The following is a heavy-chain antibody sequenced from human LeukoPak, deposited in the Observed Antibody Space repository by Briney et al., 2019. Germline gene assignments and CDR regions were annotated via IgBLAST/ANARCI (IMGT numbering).Heavy chain of an antibody. CDR2: ISYDGSNK. Sequence: QPGRSLRLSCAASGFTFSSYAMHWVRQAPGKGLEWVAVISYDGSNKYYADSVKGRFTISRDNSKNTLYLQMNSLRAEDTAVYYCVAATDILAEYFQHWGQGTLVTVSS. CDR3: VAATDILAEYFQH. CDR1: GFTFSSYA. D-gene: IGHD2-15*01. V-gene: IGHV3-30-3*01. J-gene: IGHJ1*01.